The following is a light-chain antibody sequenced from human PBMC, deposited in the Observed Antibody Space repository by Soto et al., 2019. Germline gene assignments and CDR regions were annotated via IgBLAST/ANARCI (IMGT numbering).Light chain of an antibody. CDR3: SSYTSSSTEV. CDR1: SSERGGYNY. J-gene: IGLJ1*01. V-gene: IGLV2-14*03. Sequence: QSSLTQPASLSGSPRQSNTISCTGTSSERGGYNYVSWYQHHPGKAPKLMIYDVRNRPSGVSNRFSGSKSGNTASLSFSGLQAEDEADYYCSSYTSSSTEVFGTGTKVTVL. CDR2: DVR.